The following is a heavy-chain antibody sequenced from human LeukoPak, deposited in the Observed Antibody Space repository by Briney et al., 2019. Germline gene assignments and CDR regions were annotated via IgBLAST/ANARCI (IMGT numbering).Heavy chain of an antibody. CDR3: ARDDSSSPQGAFDI. D-gene: IGHD6-6*01. V-gene: IGHV1-69*05. Sequence: EASVKVSCKASGGTFSSYAISWVRQAPGQGLEWMGRIIPIFDTANYAQKFQGRVTITTDESTSTAYMELSSLRSEDTAVYYCARDDSSSPQGAFDIWGQGTMVTVSS. J-gene: IGHJ3*02. CDR1: GGTFSSYA. CDR2: IIPIFDTA.